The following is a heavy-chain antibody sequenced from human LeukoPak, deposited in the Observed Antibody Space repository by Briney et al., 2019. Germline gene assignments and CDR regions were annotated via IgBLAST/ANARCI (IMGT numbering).Heavy chain of an antibody. D-gene: IGHD3-22*01. Sequence: GGSLRLSCGASGFTFSSYAMSWVRQAPGKGLEWVSAMSGSGGSTYYADSVKGRFTISRDNSKNTLYMQMNSLRGEDTAVYYCAKGTAMIVVVITYFDYWGQGTLVTVSS. J-gene: IGHJ4*02. CDR2: MSGSGGST. CDR1: GFTFSSYA. V-gene: IGHV3-23*01. CDR3: AKGTAMIVVVITYFDY.